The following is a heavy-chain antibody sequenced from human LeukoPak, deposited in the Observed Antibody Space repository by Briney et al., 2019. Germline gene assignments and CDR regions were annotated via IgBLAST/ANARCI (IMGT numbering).Heavy chain of an antibody. D-gene: IGHD7-27*01. CDR3: ARNHQAHWGSYWYFDL. CDR2: FYYSGST. CDR1: GGSISSSSYY. Sequence: SETLSLTCTVSGGSISSSSYYWGWIRQPPGKGREGIGTFYYSGSTYYNPSLKSRVTISVDTSKNQFSLKLSSVTAADTAVYYCARNHQAHWGSYWYFDLWGRGTLVSVSS. V-gene: IGHV4-39*01. J-gene: IGHJ2*01.